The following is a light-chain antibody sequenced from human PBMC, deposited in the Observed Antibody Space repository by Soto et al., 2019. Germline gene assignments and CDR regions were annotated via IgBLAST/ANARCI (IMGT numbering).Light chain of an antibody. CDR3: QQYNNWPWT. V-gene: IGKV3-15*01. J-gene: IGKJ1*01. Sequence: EIVTTQSPATLSVSPGVRATLSCRASQSISDTLAWYQQKPGQAPRLLIYGASTRAPGFPARFSGSGSGTDFTLTISSLQSEDFAVYYCQQYNNWPWTFGQGTKV. CDR2: GAS. CDR1: QSISDT.